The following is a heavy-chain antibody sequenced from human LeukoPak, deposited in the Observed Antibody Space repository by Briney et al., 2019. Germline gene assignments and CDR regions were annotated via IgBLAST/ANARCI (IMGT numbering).Heavy chain of an antibody. CDR1: GDSISSTLYY. V-gene: IGHV4-39*02. CDR2: IFYTGAS. Sequence: SETLSLTCSVSGDSISSTLYYWGWIRQPPGKGLEWIGSIFYTGASSYSPSLKSRVTIFVDTSKSHFSLNLRSVSAADTAVYYCARGPVRARYYFDFWGEGTLVTVSS. D-gene: IGHD1-1*01. J-gene: IGHJ4*02. CDR3: ARGPVRARYYFDF.